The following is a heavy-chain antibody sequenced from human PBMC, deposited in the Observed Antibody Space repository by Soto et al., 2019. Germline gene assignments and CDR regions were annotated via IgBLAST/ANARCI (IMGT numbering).Heavy chain of an antibody. CDR2: ISGSGGST. Sequence: EVQLLESGGGLVQPGGSLRLSCAASGFTFSSYAMSWVRQALGKGLEWVSAISGSGGSTYYADSVKGRFTISRDNSKNTLYLQMNSLRAEDTAVYYCAKDQYGGSSAAGYWGQGPLVTVSS. V-gene: IGHV3-23*01. CDR1: GFTFSSYA. CDR3: AKDQYGGSSAAGY. J-gene: IGHJ4*02. D-gene: IGHD1-26*01.